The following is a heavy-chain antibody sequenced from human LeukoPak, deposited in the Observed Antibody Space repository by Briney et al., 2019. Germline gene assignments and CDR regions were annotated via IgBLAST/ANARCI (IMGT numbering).Heavy chain of an antibody. CDR2: IYYSGST. V-gene: IGHV4-61*01. J-gene: IGHJ4*02. Sequence: PSETLTLTCTVSGGSVSSGSYYWSWIRQPPGKGLEWIGYIYYSGSTNYNPSLKSRVTISVDTSKNQFSLKLSSVTAADTAVYYCARGGWGESHFDYWGQGTLVTVSS. CDR1: GGSVSSGSYY. D-gene: IGHD3-16*01. CDR3: ARGGWGESHFDY.